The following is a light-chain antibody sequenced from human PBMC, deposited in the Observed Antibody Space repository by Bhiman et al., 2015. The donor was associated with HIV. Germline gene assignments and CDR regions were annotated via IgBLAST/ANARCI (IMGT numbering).Light chain of an antibody. CDR1: SSDVGGYNY. V-gene: IGLV2-11*01. CDR3: AAWDDSLSGWV. CDR2: DVS. J-gene: IGLJ3*02. Sequence: QSALTQPASVSGSPGQSITISCAGTSSDVGGYNYVSWYQQHPGKVPKLMIYDVSKRPSGVPDRFSGSKSGTSASLAISGLRSEDEADYYCAAWDDSLSGWVFGGGTKLTVL.